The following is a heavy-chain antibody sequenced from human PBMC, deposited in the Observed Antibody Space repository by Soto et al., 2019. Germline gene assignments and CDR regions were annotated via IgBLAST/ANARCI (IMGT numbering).Heavy chain of an antibody. V-gene: IGHV3-30*18. D-gene: IGHD4-17*01. CDR2: ISYDGSNK. Sequence: QVQLVESGGGVVQPGRSLRLSCAASGFTLSSYGMHWVRQAPGKGLEWVAVISYDGSNKYYADSVKGRFTISRDNSKNTLYLQMNSLRAEDTAVYYCAKDGDYGDYYTNLYYYYYYMDVWGKGTTVTVSS. CDR1: GFTLSSYG. CDR3: AKDGDYGDYYTNLYYYYYYMDV. J-gene: IGHJ6*03.